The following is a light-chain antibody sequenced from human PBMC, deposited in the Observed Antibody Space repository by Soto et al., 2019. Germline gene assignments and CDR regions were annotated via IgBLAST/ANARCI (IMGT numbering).Light chain of an antibody. CDR1: QSISSY. J-gene: IGKJ4*01. CDR3: QQYYSYPLT. CDR2: AAS. Sequence: AIRMTQSPSSFSASTGDRVTITCRASQSISSYLAWYQQKPGKAPKLLIYAASTLQSGVPSRFSGSRSGTDFTLTISSLQSEDFANYYCQQYYSYPLTFGGGTKVEIK. V-gene: IGKV1-8*01.